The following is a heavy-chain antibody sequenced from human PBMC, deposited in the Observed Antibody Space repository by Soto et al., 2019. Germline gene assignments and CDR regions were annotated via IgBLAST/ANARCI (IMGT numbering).Heavy chain of an antibody. Sequence: QVQLVQSGAEVKKPGASVKVSCKASGYTFTSYAMHWVRQAPGHRLEWMGWINAGNGNTKYSQKFQGRVTITRDTSASTAYMELSSLRSEDTAVYYCARVGMGIRFLWGTRNAFDSWGQGTMVTVSS. CDR1: GYTFTSYA. D-gene: IGHD3-3*01. J-gene: IGHJ3*02. CDR2: INAGNGNT. CDR3: ARVGMGIRFLWGTRNAFDS. V-gene: IGHV1-3*01.